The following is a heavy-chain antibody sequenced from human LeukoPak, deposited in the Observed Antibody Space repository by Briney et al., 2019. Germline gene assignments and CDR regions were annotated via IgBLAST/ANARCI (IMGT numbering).Heavy chain of an antibody. J-gene: IGHJ4*01. CDR2: IYSSGSA. D-gene: IGHD3-22*01. CDR1: GASINNNF. Sequence: SETLSLTCTVSGASINNNFWTWIRQPPGKGLEWIGYIYSSGSANYNPSLKSRVIISGDTSKNQISLNLTSVTAADTAVYFCARHRDYYDTWGHGTLVTVSS. CDR3: ARHRDYYDT. V-gene: IGHV4-59*08.